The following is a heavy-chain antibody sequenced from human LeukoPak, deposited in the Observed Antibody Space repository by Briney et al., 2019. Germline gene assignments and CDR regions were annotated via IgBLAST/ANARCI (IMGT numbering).Heavy chain of an antibody. V-gene: IGHV3-74*01. CDR3: PRNHRVTAAMGYYYMDV. J-gene: IGHJ6*03. D-gene: IGHD2-2*01. Sequence: GGSLRLSCAASGFTLSSYWMHWVRQAPGKGLVWVSRINSDGSRTSYADSVKGRFSISSDNDKNTLPLQMNSLRAADTAVYYCPRNHRVTAAMGYYYMDVWGKGTTVTVSS. CDR1: GFTLSSYW. CDR2: INSDGSRT.